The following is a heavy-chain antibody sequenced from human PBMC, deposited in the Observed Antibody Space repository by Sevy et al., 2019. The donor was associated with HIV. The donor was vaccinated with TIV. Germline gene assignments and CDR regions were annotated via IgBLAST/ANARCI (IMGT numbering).Heavy chain of an antibody. CDR2: IKQGGSEK. Sequence: GGSLRLSCAASGLTFSNYWMSWIRQAPGKGLEWVANIKQGGSEKYYVDSVKGRFTISRDNAKNSLYLQMNSLRVEDTAVYYCARGGDDGAFDIWGQRTMVTVSS. CDR1: GLTFSNYW. J-gene: IGHJ3*02. CDR3: ARGGDDGAFDI. V-gene: IGHV3-7*01. D-gene: IGHD2-21*02.